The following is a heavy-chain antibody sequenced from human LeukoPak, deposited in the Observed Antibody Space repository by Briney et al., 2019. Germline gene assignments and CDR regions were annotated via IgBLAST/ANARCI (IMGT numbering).Heavy chain of an antibody. CDR1: GGSISSYY. J-gene: IGHJ4*02. CDR3: ARGRYYDFGDY. V-gene: IGHV4-59*01. Sequence: SETLSLTCTVSGGSISSYYWNWIRQPPGKGREWIGYIYYSGSTNYNPSLKSRVTILVDTSKNQFSLKLSSGTAADTAVYYCARGRYYDFGDYWGQGTLVTVSS. CDR2: IYYSGST. D-gene: IGHD3-3*01.